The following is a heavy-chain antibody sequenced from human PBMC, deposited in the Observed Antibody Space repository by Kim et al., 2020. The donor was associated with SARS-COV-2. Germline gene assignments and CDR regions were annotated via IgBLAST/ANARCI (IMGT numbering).Heavy chain of an antibody. J-gene: IGHJ4*02. D-gene: IGHD4-17*01. V-gene: IGHV3-30*18. CDR2: ISYDGSSY. Sequence: GGSLRLSCAASGFTFSSYGIHWGRQAPGKGLEWVAVISYDGSSYYYADSVKGRFTISRDNSKKTVYLQMNSLSAEDTAVYYSAKGRLGAVRGRFVLSAFDYWGQGTLVTVSS. CDR3: AKGRLGAVRGRFVLSAFDY. CDR1: GFTFSSYG.